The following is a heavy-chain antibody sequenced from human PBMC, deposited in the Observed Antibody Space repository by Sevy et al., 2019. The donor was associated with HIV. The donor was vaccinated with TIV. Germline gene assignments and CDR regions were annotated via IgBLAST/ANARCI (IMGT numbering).Heavy chain of an antibody. D-gene: IGHD2-15*01. CDR3: ARYVRGGGFNDAFDI. CDR2: IYPDDSDA. CDR1: EYTFTTYW. V-gene: IGHV5-51*01. J-gene: IGHJ3*02. Sequence: RRGESLKISCKGSEYTFTTYWIGWVRQMPGKGLEWMGMIYPDDSDARYSPSFQGHVTISADKSVDTAYLQWSSLKASDTAMYYCARYVRGGGFNDAFDIWGQGTMVTVSS.